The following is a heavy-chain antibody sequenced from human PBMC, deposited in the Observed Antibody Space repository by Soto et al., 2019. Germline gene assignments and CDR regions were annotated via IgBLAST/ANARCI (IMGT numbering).Heavy chain of an antibody. D-gene: IGHD4-17*01. CDR3: ARLPDYGDYGGRRIDY. CDR2: MSYSGST. CDR1: GGSISSGNYY. V-gene: IGHV4-30-4*01. Sequence: PSETLSLTCTVSGGSISSGNYYWSWIRQPPGKGLEWIGFMSYSGSTSYNASLKSRVTISVDTSKSQSSLNLSFVTAADTAVYYCARLPDYGDYGGRRIDYWGQGTLVTVSS. J-gene: IGHJ4*02.